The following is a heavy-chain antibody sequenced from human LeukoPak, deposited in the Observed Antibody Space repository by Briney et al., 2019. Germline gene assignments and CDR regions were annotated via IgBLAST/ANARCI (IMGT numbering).Heavy chain of an antibody. Sequence: ASVKVSCKASGYTFTGYYMHWVRQAPGQGLEWMGWINPNSGGTNYAQKFQGRVTMTRDTSISTAYMELSRLRSDDTAVYYCARLGRIAAAGTPLYYYYYYMDVWGKGTTVTVSS. J-gene: IGHJ6*03. CDR3: ARLGRIAAAGTPLYYYYYYMDV. D-gene: IGHD6-13*01. V-gene: IGHV1-2*02. CDR2: INPNSGGT. CDR1: GYTFTGYY.